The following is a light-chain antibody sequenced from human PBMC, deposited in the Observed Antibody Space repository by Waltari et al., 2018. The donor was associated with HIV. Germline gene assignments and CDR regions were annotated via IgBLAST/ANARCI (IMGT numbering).Light chain of an antibody. CDR3: QQYNSYSRT. CDR2: NAS. CDR1: QRISSW. Sequence: DIQMTQSPSTLSASVGVSVTITCRASQRISSWLAWYQQKPGKAPKLLIYNASSLESGVPARFSGSGSGTEFTLTISSLQPDDFATYYCQQYNSYSRTFGQGTKVEIK. V-gene: IGKV1-5*03. J-gene: IGKJ1*01.